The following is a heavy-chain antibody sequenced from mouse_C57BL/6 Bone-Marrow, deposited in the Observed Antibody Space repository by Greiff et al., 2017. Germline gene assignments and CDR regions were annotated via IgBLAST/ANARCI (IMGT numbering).Heavy chain of an antibody. V-gene: IGHV1-81*01. Sequence: LQESGAELARPGASVKLSCKASGYTFTRYGIRWVKQRTGQGLEWIGEIYPRSGNTYYNEKFKGKATLTADKSSSTAYMELRSLTSEDSAVYFCARGGYDYDEGAWFAYWGQGTLVTVSA. CDR2: IYPRSGNT. J-gene: IGHJ3*01. CDR1: GYTFTRYG. CDR3: ARGGYDYDEGAWFAY. D-gene: IGHD2-4*01.